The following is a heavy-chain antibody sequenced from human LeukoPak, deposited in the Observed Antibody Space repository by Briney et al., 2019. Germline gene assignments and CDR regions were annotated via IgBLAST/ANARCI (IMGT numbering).Heavy chain of an antibody. CDR2: IKEDGSLK. CDR1: GFTFTNSW. CDR3: ARDSGYNAFVY. Sequence: GGSLRLSCAASGFTFTNSWMTWVRQAPGKGLEWVANIKEDGSLKNYVDSLKGRFTISRDNAKNSLYLQMNSLRAEDTAVYYCARDSGYNAFVYWGQGTLVTVSS. J-gene: IGHJ4*02. V-gene: IGHV3-7*05. D-gene: IGHD5-12*01.